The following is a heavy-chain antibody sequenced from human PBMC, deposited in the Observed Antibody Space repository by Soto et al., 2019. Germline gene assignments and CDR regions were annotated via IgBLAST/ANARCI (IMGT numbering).Heavy chain of an antibody. CDR3: AVVDSTGNWFDP. CDR1: GGSISSSDFY. J-gene: IGHJ5*02. CDR2: MYYSGTT. V-gene: IGHV4-39*01. D-gene: IGHD6-25*01. Sequence: SETLSLTCTVSGGSISSSDFYWGWLRQTPGKGLEFIGSMYYSGTTYYNPSLKSRVTISVDTSKNQFTLKLISVTAADTTVYYCAVVDSTGNWFDPWGEGALVTVSS.